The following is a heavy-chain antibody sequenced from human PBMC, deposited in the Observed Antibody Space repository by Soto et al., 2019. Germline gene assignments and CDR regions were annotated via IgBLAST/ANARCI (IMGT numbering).Heavy chain of an antibody. V-gene: IGHV3-11*01. CDR1: GFTFSDYY. J-gene: IGHJ3*02. CDR3: ASSNVVVVAARGGGAFDI. CDR2: ISSSGSTI. D-gene: IGHD2-15*01. Sequence: GGSLRLSCAASGFTFSDYYMSWIRQAPGKGLEWVSYISSSGSTIYYADSVKGRFTISRDNAKNSLYLQMNSLRAEDTAVYYCASSNVVVVAARGGGAFDIWGQGTMVTVSS.